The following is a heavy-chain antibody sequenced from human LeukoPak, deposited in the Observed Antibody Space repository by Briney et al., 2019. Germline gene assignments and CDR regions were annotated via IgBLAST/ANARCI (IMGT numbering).Heavy chain of an antibody. D-gene: IGHD2-15*01. J-gene: IGHJ4*02. V-gene: IGHV3-30*02. CDR2: LRYDGSNK. CDR1: GFTFSSYG. CDR3: AKDESNLVAATAIDS. Sequence: GGSLRLSCAASGFTFSSYGMHWVRQAPGKGLEWVAFLRYDGSNKDYVDSVKGRFTISRDNSKNTLDLEMNSLRAEDTAAYYCAKDESNLVAATAIDSWGQGTLVTVSS.